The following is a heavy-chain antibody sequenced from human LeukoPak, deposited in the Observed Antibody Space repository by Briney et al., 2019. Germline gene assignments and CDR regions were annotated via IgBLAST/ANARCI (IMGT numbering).Heavy chain of an antibody. Sequence: ASVKVSCTASGYTFTGYYMHWVRQAPGQRLEWMGWINAGNGNTKYSQKFQGRVTITRDTSASTAYMELSSLRSEDTAVYYCARDLRGSGYYHFDYWGQGTLVTVSS. CDR3: ARDLRGSGYYHFDY. D-gene: IGHD3-22*01. J-gene: IGHJ4*02. CDR1: GYTFTGYY. V-gene: IGHV1-3*01. CDR2: INAGNGNT.